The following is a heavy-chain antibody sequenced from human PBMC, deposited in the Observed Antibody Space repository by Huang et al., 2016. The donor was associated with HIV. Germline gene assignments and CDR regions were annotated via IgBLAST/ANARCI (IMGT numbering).Heavy chain of an antibody. CDR2: INHSEST. V-gene: IGHV4-34*01. CDR1: GGSFSGYY. Sequence: QVQLQQWGAGLLRPSETLSLTCAVYGGSFSGYYGTWIRQPPGKGLEGIGEINHSESTNYNTSLKSRVTMSGDTSRNQFSLTVTSVTAADTAVYYCARGQGGYYYYYMDVWGKGTTVTVSS. CDR3: ARGQGGYYYYYMDV. J-gene: IGHJ6*03.